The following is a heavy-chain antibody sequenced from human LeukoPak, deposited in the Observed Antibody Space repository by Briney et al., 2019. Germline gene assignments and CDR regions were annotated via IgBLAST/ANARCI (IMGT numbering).Heavy chain of an antibody. CDR3: ARDKPLYGSASYYNPDAFDI. Sequence: PGGSLRLSCAASGFTVSSTYMGSVHLAPGKGMGSDSVIYSGVSKYYADSVKGRFTISRDNSKNTLYIQMISLRTEDTAVYYCARDKPLYGSASYYNPDAFDIWGQGTMVTVSS. V-gene: IGHV3-66*01. CDR1: GFTVSSTY. J-gene: IGHJ3*02. CDR2: IYSGVSK. D-gene: IGHD3-10*01.